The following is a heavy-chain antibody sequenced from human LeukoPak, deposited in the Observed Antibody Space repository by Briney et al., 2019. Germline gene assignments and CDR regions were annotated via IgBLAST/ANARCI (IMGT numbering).Heavy chain of an antibody. Sequence: GGSLRLSCAASGFTFSSYAMSWVRQAPGKGLEWVSAISVSDNAYYADSVKGRFTISRDKANNSVSLQMSSLRAEDTAVYYCASAAYSNYIDYWGQGTLVTVSS. V-gene: IGHV3-23*01. CDR1: GFTFSSYA. D-gene: IGHD4-11*01. CDR3: ASAAYSNYIDY. J-gene: IGHJ4*02. CDR2: ISVSDNA.